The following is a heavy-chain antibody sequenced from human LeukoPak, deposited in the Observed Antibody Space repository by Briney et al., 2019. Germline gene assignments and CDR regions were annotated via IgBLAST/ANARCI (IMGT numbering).Heavy chain of an antibody. J-gene: IGHJ4*02. CDR3: ARGGYYYDSSGYSHLPDY. D-gene: IGHD3-22*01. Sequence: ASVKVSCKASGGTFSSYAFSWVRQAPGQGLEWMGGIIPIVGTTNYAQMFQGRVTITADESTSTAYMELNSLRSEDTAVYYCARGGYYYDSSGYSHLPDYWGQGTLVTVSA. CDR2: IIPIVGTT. V-gene: IGHV1-69*13. CDR1: GGTFSSYA.